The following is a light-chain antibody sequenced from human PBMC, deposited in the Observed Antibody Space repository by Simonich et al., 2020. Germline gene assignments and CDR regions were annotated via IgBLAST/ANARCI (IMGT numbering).Light chain of an antibody. J-gene: IGKJ1*01. V-gene: IGKV3-15*01. CDR3: QKYNSAPRT. CDR1: QRVSSN. CDR2: GAS. Sequence: EIVMTQSPATLSVSPGERATHSCRASQRVSSNLAWSQQKPGQAPRILINGASTRATGIPARFSGSGSGTDFTLTISSLQPEDVATYYCQKYNSAPRTFGQGTKVEIK.